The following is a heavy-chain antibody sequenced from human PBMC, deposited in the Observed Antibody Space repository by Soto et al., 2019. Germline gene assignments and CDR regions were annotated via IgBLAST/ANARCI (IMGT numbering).Heavy chain of an antibody. V-gene: IGHV1-69*12. D-gene: IGHD3-22*01. CDR2: IIPIFGTA. J-gene: IGHJ2*01. CDR1: GGTFSSYA. CDR3: ARTRGVVVTPNWYFDL. Sequence: QVQLVQSGAEVKKPGSSVKVSCKASGGTFSSYAISWVRQAPGQGLEWMGGIIPIFGTANYAQKFQGRVTITADESTSTAYRELSSLRSEDTAVYYCARTRGVVVTPNWYFDLWGRGTLVTVSS.